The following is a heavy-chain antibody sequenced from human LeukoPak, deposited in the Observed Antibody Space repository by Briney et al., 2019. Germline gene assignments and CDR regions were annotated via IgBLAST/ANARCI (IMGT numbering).Heavy chain of an antibody. D-gene: IGHD2-2*02. J-gene: IGHJ5*02. Sequence: GSSVKVSCKASGGTFSSYAISWVRQAPGQGLEWMGRIIPIFGTANYAQKFQGRVTITTDESTSTAYMELSSLRSEDTAVYYCARGLVPAAICWWFDPWGQGTLVTVSS. CDR1: GGTFSSYA. CDR3: ARGLVPAAICWWFDP. V-gene: IGHV1-69*05. CDR2: IIPIFGTA.